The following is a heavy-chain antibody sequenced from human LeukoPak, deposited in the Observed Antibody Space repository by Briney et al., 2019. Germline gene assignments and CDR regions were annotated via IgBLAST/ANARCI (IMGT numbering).Heavy chain of an antibody. D-gene: IGHD4-17*01. CDR1: GGTFSSYA. CDR2: IIPIFGTA. J-gene: IGHJ4*02. V-gene: IGHV1-69*05. CDR3: ARDVTYGDYRTSETKDFDY. Sequence: SVKVSCKASGGTFSSYAISWVRQAPGQGLEWMGRIIPIFGTANYAQKLQGRVTITTDESTSTAYMELSRLRSDDTAVYYCARDVTYGDYRTSETKDFDYWGQGTLVTVSP.